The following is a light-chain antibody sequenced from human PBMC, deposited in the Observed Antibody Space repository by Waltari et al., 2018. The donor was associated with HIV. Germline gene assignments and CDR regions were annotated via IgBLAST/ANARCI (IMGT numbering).Light chain of an antibody. CDR3: QQSFSSPLS. V-gene: IGKV1-39*01. Sequence: DIQMTQSPSSPSASVGDRVTIDCRASQSISFSLNWYQQKPGKVPKLLISAASTLQSGVPSRFSGSGSGTDFTLTIDSLQPDDFATYYCQQSFSSPLSFGPGTKVDIK. J-gene: IGKJ3*01. CDR2: AAS. CDR1: QSISFS.